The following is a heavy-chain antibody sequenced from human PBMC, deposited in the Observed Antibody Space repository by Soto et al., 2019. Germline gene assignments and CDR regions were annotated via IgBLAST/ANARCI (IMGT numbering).Heavy chain of an antibody. J-gene: IGHJ6*03. CDR2: ISSSSSTI. CDR3: ARDCSGGSCYSGVYYYYMDV. Sequence: GGSLRLSCAASGFTFSTYWMHWVRQAPGKGLVWVSYISSSSSTIYYADSVKGRFTISRDNAKNSLYLQMNSLRAEDTAVYYCARDCSGGSCYSGVYYYYMDVWGKGTTVTVSS. D-gene: IGHD2-15*01. V-gene: IGHV3-48*01. CDR1: GFTFSTYW.